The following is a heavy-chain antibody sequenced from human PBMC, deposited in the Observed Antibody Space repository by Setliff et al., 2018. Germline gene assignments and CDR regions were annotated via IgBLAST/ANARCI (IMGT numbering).Heavy chain of an antibody. D-gene: IGHD4-17*01. CDR2: INQSGSA. CDR3: ARLPRTVTHFDY. Sequence: SETLSLTCGVHGGSFSGYQWTWIRQPPGKGLEWIGEINQSGSANYNPSLKSRASLSVDTSEKQLSLTLNSVTVADTAVYFCARLPRTVTHFDYWGQGALVTVSS. J-gene: IGHJ4*02. CDR1: GGSFSGYQ. V-gene: IGHV4-34*01.